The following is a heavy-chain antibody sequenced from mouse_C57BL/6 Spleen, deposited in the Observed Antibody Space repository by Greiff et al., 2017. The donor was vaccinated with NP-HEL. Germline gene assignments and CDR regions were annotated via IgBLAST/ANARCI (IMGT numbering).Heavy chain of an antibody. D-gene: IGHD2-2*01. CDR1: GYSITSGYY. CDR3: ARDGYDAWFAY. Sequence: EVKLVESGPGLVKPSQSLSLTCSVTGYSITSGYYWNWIRQFPGNKLEWMGYISYDGSNNYNPSLKNRISSTRDTSKNQFFLKLNSVTTEDTATYYCARDGYDAWFAYWGQGTLVTVSA. J-gene: IGHJ3*01. CDR2: ISYDGSN. V-gene: IGHV3-6*01.